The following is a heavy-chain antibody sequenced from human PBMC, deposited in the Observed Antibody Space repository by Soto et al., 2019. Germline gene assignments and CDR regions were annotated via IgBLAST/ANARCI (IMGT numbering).Heavy chain of an antibody. CDR2: ISSSSSYI. D-gene: IGHD2-2*01. Sequence: GGSLRLSGAASGFTFSSYSMNWVRQAPGKGLEWVSSISSSSSYIYYADSVKGRFTISRDNAKNSLYLQMNSLRAEDTAVYYCAREGYCSSTSCQYDYWGQGTLVTVSS. J-gene: IGHJ4*02. CDR3: AREGYCSSTSCQYDY. CDR1: GFTFSSYS. V-gene: IGHV3-21*01.